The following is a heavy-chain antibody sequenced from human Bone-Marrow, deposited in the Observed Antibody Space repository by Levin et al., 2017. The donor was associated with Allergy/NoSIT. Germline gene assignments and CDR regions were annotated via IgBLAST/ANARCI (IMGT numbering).Heavy chain of an antibody. V-gene: IGHV3-66*01. CDR3: AGGYKSGFLVG. Sequence: GGSLRLSCAASGFTVSNNHMTWVRQVAGKGLECVGGIYSGGTTYNADSVKGRFTISRDNSENTVYLEMNSLRVEDTAVYYCAGGYKSGFLVGWGQGTLVTVSS. J-gene: IGHJ4*02. CDR1: GFTVSNNH. D-gene: IGHD6-19*01. CDR2: IYSGGTT.